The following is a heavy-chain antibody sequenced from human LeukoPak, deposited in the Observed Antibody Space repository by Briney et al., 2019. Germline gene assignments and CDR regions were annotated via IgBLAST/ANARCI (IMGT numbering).Heavy chain of an antibody. J-gene: IGHJ6*02. V-gene: IGHV1-24*01. CDR3: ATKGAPYCSSTSCYKNYHYGMDV. D-gene: IGHD2-2*02. Sequence: ASVKVSCKVSGYTLTELSMHWVRQAPGKGLEWMGGFDPEDGETIYAQKFQGRVTMTEDTSTDTAYMELSSLRSEDTAVYYCATKGAPYCSSTSCYKNYHYGMDVWGQGTTVTVSS. CDR2: FDPEDGET. CDR1: GYTLTELS.